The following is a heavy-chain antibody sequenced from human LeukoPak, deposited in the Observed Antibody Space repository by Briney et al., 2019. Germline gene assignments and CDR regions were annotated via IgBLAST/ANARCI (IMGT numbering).Heavy chain of an antibody. D-gene: IGHD1-26*01. J-gene: IGHJ2*01. V-gene: IGHV4-4*07. CDR1: GGSISSYY. CDR3: ARDREWELLLYFDL. CDR2: IYTSGST. Sequence: TSETLSLTCTVSGGSISSYYWSWIRQPAGKGLEWIGRIYTSGSTNYNPSLKSRVTMSVDTSKNQFSLKLSSVTAADTAVYYCARDREWELLLYFDLWGRGTLVTVSS.